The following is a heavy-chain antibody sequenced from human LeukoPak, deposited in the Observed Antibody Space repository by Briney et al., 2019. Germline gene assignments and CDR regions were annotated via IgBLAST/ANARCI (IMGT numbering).Heavy chain of an antibody. CDR2: ISGSGSRT. CDR1: GFTFSTYA. V-gene: IGHV3-23*01. CDR3: AKDPHFDFWSGYSYHLDQ. J-gene: IGHJ4*02. Sequence: GGALRLSCAASGFTFSTYAMSWVRQAPGKGPEWVSGISGSGSRTYYADSVKGRFIISRDNDENTLYLQMHSLRADDTAVYYCAKDPHFDFWSGYSYHLDQWGQGTLVTVSS. D-gene: IGHD3-3*01.